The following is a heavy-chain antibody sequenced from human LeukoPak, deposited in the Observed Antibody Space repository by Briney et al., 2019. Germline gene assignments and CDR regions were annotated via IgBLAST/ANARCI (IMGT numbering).Heavy chain of an antibody. CDR3: AKGTAVGATTSFDF. Sequence: PGGSLRLSCAASGFTFGNYAMTWVRQAPGKGLEWVSGISGSGGNTYYADSVKGRFTISRDNSKNTLYVQLNSLRAEDTAVYYCAKGTAVGATTSFDFWGQGTLVTVSS. D-gene: IGHD1-26*01. J-gene: IGHJ4*02. CDR2: ISGSGGNT. V-gene: IGHV3-23*01. CDR1: GFTFGNYA.